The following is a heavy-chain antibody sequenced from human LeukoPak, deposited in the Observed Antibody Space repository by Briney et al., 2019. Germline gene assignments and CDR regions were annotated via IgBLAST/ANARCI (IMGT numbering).Heavy chain of an antibody. CDR1: GFTFSSYS. CDR2: IWYDGSNK. CDR3: ARDRDYGLYSYYFDY. D-gene: IGHD4-17*01. J-gene: IGHJ4*02. V-gene: IGHV3-33*08. Sequence: PGGSLRLSCAASGFTFSSYSMNWVRQAPGKGLEWVAVIWYDGSNKYYADSVKGRFTISRDNSKNTLYLQMNSLRAEDTAVYYCARDRDYGLYSYYFDYWGQGTLVTVSS.